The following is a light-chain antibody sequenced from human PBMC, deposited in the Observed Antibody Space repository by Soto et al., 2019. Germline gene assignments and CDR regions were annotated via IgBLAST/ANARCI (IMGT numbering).Light chain of an antibody. J-gene: IGLJ2*01. CDR1: SSDVGGYNY. CDR3: SSYTSSGTLV. CDR2: NVN. V-gene: IGLV2-14*03. Sequence: QSALTQPASVSGSPGQSITISCTGTSSDVGGYNYVSWYQHHPGKAPKLLIYNVNNRPSGISNRFSGSKSGNTASLTISGLQTEDEAEYYCSSYTSSGTLVFGGGTKLTVL.